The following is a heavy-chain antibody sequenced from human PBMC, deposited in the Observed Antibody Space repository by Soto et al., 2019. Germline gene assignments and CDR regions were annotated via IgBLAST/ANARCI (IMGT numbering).Heavy chain of an antibody. CDR2: INTDNGKT. CDR3: ARAGNCTSTTCFSGWLDP. J-gene: IGHJ5*02. V-gene: IGHV1-3*04. D-gene: IGHD2-2*01. Sequence: ASVKVSCKASGYTFTNYSMHWVRQAPGQRLEWMGWINTDNGKTRDSQRFQDRVTLTRDTSANTAYMELSSLTYEDTAVYYRARAGNCTSTTCFSGWLDPWGQGTLVTVSS. CDR1: GYTFTNYS.